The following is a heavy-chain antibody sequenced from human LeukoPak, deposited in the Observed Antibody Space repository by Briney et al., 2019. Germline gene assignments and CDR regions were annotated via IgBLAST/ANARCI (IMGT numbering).Heavy chain of an antibody. J-gene: IGHJ2*01. CDR1: GGSISSYY. CDR2: IYYSGST. D-gene: IGHD3-3*01. V-gene: IGHV4-59*01. CDR3: ARERNYDFWSGFGWYFDL. Sequence: SETLSLTCTVSGGSISSYYWSWIRQPPGKGLEWIGYIYYSGSTNYNPSLKSRVTTSVDTSKNQFSLKLSSVTAADTAVYYCARERNYDFWSGFGWYFDLWGRGTLVTVSS.